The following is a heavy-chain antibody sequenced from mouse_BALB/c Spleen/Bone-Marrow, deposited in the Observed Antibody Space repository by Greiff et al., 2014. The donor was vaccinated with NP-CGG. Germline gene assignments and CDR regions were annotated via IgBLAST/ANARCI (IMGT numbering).Heavy chain of an antibody. Sequence: EVKLEESGGALVQPGGSRKLPCAASGFTFSDYGMAWVRQAPGKGPEWVAFISNLAYSIYYTDTVTGRFTISRENAKNTLYLEMSSLRSEDTAMYYCARETTRGAMDYWGRGTSVTVSS. V-gene: IGHV5-15*02. J-gene: IGHJ4*01. CDR1: GFTFSDYG. D-gene: IGHD2-1*01. CDR3: ARETTRGAMDY. CDR2: ISNLAYSI.